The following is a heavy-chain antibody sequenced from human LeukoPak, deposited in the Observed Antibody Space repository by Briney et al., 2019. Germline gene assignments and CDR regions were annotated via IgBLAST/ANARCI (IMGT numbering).Heavy chain of an antibody. D-gene: IGHD3-22*01. V-gene: IGHV3-23*01. CDR2: ISSSGGST. CDR1: GFTFSSYE. J-gene: IGHJ4*02. Sequence: GGSLRLSCAASGFTFSSYEMNWVRQAPGKGLEWVSYISSSGGSTYYADSVKGRFTISRDNSKNTLYLQMNSLRAEDTAVYYCAKVKSDSSGYYSHWGQGTLVTVSS. CDR3: AKVKSDSSGYYSH.